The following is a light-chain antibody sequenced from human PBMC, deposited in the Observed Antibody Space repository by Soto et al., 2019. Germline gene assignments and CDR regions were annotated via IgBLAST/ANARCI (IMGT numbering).Light chain of an antibody. CDR2: DAS. Sequence: AIQLTQSPSSLSASVGDRVTITCRASQGISSYLAWYQQKPGKAPKLLIYDASSLESGVPSRFSGSGSGTEFTLTISSLQSEDFAVYYCQQYSEWPLTFGGGTKVDIK. V-gene: IGKV1-13*02. CDR3: QQYSEWPLT. J-gene: IGKJ4*01. CDR1: QGISSY.